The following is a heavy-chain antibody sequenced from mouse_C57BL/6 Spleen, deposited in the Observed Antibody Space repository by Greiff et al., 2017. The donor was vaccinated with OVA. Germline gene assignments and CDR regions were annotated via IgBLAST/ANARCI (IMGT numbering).Heavy chain of an antibody. CDR1: GYTFTSYG. J-gene: IGHJ2*01. CDR2: IYPRSGNT. V-gene: IGHV1-81*01. Sequence: VQLQQSGAELARPGASVKLSRKASGYTFTSYGISWVKQRTGQGLEWIGEIYPRSGNTYYNEKFKGKATLTADKSSSTAYMELRSLTSEDSAVYFCARGGITTSYFDYWGQGTTLTVSS. D-gene: IGHD1-1*01. CDR3: ARGGITTSYFDY.